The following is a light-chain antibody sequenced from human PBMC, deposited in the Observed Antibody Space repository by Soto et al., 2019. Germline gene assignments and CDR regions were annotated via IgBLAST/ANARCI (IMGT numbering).Light chain of an antibody. V-gene: IGLV2-14*01. J-gene: IGLJ1*01. CDR3: FSFATDWTHV. CDR1: SSDIGAYNY. Sequence: QSALTQPPSVSGSPGQSITISCTGSSSDIGAYNYVSWFQQYPGKAPKLIISEVSNRPSGVSNRFSGSKSGTAASLTFSGLQTEDEADYFCFSFATDWTHVVGTGTKLTVL. CDR2: EVS.